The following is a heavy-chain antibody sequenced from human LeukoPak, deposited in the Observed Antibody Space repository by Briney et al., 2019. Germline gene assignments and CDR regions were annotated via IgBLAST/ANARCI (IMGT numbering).Heavy chain of an antibody. Sequence: SETLSLTCTVSGGSISSYYWSWIRQPPGKGLEWIGYIYYSGSTNYNPSLKSRVTISVDTSKNQFSLKLSSVTAADTAVYYCARAVGWLRPFDYWGQVTLVTVSS. J-gene: IGHJ4*02. V-gene: IGHV4-59*01. CDR3: ARAVGWLRPFDY. CDR1: GGSISSYY. D-gene: IGHD5-12*01. CDR2: IYYSGST.